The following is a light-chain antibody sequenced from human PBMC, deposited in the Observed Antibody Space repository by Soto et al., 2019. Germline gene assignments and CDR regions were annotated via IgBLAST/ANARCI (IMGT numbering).Light chain of an antibody. CDR2: DAS. J-gene: IGKJ4*01. Sequence: EIVLTQSPATLSLSPGERATLSCRASQSVSSYLAWYQQKPGQAPRLLIYDASNRATGIPVRFSGSGSGTDFTLTISSLEPEDSAVYYCQQRRNWPLTFGGGTKVEIK. CDR3: QQRRNWPLT. CDR1: QSVSSY. V-gene: IGKV3-11*01.